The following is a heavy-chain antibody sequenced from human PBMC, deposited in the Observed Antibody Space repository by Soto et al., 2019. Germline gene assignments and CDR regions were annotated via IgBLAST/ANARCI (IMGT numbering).Heavy chain of an antibody. CDR2: IYYSGST. J-gene: IGHJ6*02. CDR1: GGSISSGGYY. CDR3: ARSDSSSWYAYYYYGMDV. Sequence: SETLSLTCTVSGGSISSGGYYWSRIRQHPGKGLEWIGYIYYSGSTYYNPSLKSRVTISVDTSKNQFSLKLSSVTAADTAVYYCARSDSSSWYAYYYYGMDVWGQGTTVTVSS. D-gene: IGHD6-13*01. V-gene: IGHV4-31*03.